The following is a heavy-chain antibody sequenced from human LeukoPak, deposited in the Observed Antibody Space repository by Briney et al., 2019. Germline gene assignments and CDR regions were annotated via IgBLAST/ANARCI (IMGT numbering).Heavy chain of an antibody. J-gene: IGHJ5*02. V-gene: IGHV1-46*01. CDR3: ARDSPHLLTNYRSFDP. CDR2: INPNNGRT. CDR1: GYTFTSYG. Sequence: GASVKVSCKASGYTFTSYGISWVRQAPGQGLEWMGIINPNNGRTSHAQRFQGRVTITRDTSTRTVYMELSSLRSEDTAIYYCARDSPHLLTNYRSFDPWGQGTLVTVSS. D-gene: IGHD3-9*01.